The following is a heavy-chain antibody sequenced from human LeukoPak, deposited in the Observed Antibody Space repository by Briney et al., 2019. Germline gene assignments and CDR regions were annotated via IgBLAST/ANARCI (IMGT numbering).Heavy chain of an antibody. J-gene: IGHJ4*02. V-gene: IGHV3-23*01. Sequence: PGGSLRLSCAASGFTFTNYAMGWVRQAPGKGLEWVSSISVSGGSTYYADSVKGRFTVSRDNSKNTLYLQMNSLRVEDTAIYYCAKARSGWYLFDYWGQETLVTVSS. CDR2: ISVSGGST. CDR1: GFTFTNYA. CDR3: AKARSGWYLFDY. D-gene: IGHD6-19*01.